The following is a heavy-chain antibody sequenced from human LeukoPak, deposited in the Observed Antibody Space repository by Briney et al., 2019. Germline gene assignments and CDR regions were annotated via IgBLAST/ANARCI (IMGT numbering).Heavy chain of an antibody. V-gene: IGHV1-69*13. J-gene: IGHJ3*02. CDR1: GYTFTSFA. D-gene: IGHD6-19*01. CDR2: IIPIFGTA. Sequence: ASVTVSCKASGYTFTSFAISWVRQAPGQGLEWMGGIIPIFGTANYAQKFQGRVTITADESTSTAYMELSSLRSEDTAVYYCARVSGWYEDAFDIWGQGTMVTVSS. CDR3: ARVSGWYEDAFDI.